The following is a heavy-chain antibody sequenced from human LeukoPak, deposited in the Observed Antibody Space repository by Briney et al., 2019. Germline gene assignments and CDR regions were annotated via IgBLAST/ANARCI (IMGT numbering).Heavy chain of an antibody. CDR2: ISYSGNT. D-gene: IGHD6-6*01. V-gene: IGHV4-59*01. J-gene: IGHJ5*02. Sequence: PSETLSLTCTVSGGSISNYYWSWIRQPPGKGLEWIGYISYSGNTNYNPSLKSRVTISVDTSKNQFSLKLSSVTAADTAVYYCARGRTYRSSSWFDPRGQGTLVTVSS. CDR1: GGSISNYY. CDR3: ARGRTYRSSSWFDP.